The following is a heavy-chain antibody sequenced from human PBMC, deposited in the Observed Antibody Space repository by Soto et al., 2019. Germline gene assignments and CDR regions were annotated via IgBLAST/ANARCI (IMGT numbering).Heavy chain of an antibody. V-gene: IGHV3-74*01. J-gene: IGHJ6*02. Sequence: GGSLILSCAATGFTFSYYWMHWVRQAPGKGLVWVSRIHSDGSSTTDADSVKGRFTISRDNAKDTLHLQMNSLRGEDTAVYFCAKDSRGRSWYYYGMDVWGQGTTVTVSS. CDR2: IHSDGSST. D-gene: IGHD6-13*01. CDR3: AKDSRGRSWYYYGMDV. CDR1: GFTFSYYW.